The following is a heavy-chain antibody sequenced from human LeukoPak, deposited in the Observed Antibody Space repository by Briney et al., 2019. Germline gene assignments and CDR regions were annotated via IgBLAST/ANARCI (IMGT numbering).Heavy chain of an antibody. CDR2: ISGSGGST. D-gene: IGHD2-2*01. V-gene: IGHV3-23*01. CDR1: GFTFSSYA. Sequence: GGSLRLSCAASGFTFSSYAMSWVRQAPGKGLEWVSAISGSGGSTYYADSVKGRFTISRDNSKNTLYLQMNSLRAEDTAVYYCAKDLFASSTSCSWDYWVQGTLVNVSS. J-gene: IGHJ4*02. CDR3: AKDLFASSTSCSWDY.